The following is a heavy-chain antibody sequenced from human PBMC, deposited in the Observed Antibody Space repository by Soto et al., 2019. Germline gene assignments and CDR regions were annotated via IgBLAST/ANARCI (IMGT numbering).Heavy chain of an antibody. J-gene: IGHJ4*02. Sequence: QVQLVESGGGVVQPGRSLRLSCLVSGLTISSHTIHWVRQAPGKGLEGVAILLYDGTNKYYADSVKGRFTISRDNSTHTVYLQMGSLASEDTAVYYCAGEGAEAGSAPDYWGQGTLVTVSS. V-gene: IGHV3-30-3*01. CDR3: AGEGAEAGSAPDY. D-gene: IGHD6-13*01. CDR1: GLTISSHT. CDR2: LLYDGTNK.